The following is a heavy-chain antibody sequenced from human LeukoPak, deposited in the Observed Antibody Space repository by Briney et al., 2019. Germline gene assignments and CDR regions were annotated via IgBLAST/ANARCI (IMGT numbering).Heavy chain of an antibody. V-gene: IGHV3-30*02. D-gene: IGHD3-22*01. Sequence: GGSLSLTCAPSGFIFSTYGMHWVRQAPGKGLEWVAFLRSDGTDHHYADSVQGRFTISRDNSKSTLFLQMNSLRAEDKAVYYCGIHDSSSYYWGQGTLVTVSS. J-gene: IGHJ4*02. CDR3: GIHDSSSYY. CDR1: GFIFSTYG. CDR2: LRSDGTDH.